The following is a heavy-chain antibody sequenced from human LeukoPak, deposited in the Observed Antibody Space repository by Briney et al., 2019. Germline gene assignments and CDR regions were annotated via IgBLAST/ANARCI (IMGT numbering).Heavy chain of an antibody. J-gene: IGHJ4*02. CDR2: ISYDGSKK. D-gene: IGHD6-19*01. CDR1: GFTFSSYA. Sequence: GRSLRLSCAASGFTFSSYAMHWVRQAPGKWLEWVAVISYDGSKKYYADSVKGRFTISRDNSKNTLYLQMNSLRAEDTAVYYCARVFGSGWFVYFDYWGQGTLVTVSS. CDR3: ARVFGSGWFVYFDY. V-gene: IGHV3-30*01.